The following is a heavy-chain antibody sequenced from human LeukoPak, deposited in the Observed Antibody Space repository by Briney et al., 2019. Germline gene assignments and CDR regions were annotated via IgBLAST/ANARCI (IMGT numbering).Heavy chain of an antibody. D-gene: IGHD6-19*01. Sequence: ASVKVSCKASGYSFTSHDINWVRQATGQGLEWMGWMNPNSGNTGYAQKFQGRVTMTTDTSMKTAYIELSSLRSEDTAVYYCARAPYRSGPYPLFRYWGQGTLVTVSS. J-gene: IGHJ4*02. V-gene: IGHV1-8*01. CDR3: ARAPYRSGPYPLFRY. CDR1: GYSFTSHD. CDR2: MNPNSGNT.